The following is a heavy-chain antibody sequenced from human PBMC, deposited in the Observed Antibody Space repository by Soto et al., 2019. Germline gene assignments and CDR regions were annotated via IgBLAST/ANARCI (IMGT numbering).Heavy chain of an antibody. J-gene: IGHJ4*02. D-gene: IGHD3-10*01. CDR3: WRTFPYGLGTLLFDLDF. CDR2: ISYDGGTK. CDR1: GFTFSNYA. Sequence: QVQLVESGGGVVQPGRSLRLSCAASGFTFSNYAVHWVRQAPGKGLEWVAVISYDGGTKNYADSVKGRFTISRDNSRNTLFLPINSLMVGGPAVYYCWRTFPYGLGTLLFDLDFLGQGTLVTVSS. V-gene: IGHV3-30-3*01.